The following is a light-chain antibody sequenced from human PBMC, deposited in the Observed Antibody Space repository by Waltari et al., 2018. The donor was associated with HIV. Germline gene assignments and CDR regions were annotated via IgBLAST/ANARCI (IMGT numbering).Light chain of an antibody. CDR2: DTS. Sequence: VLAQSPGTLSLSPGERAILSCRASQSVNSGYLAWYQQKPGQAPRLLIFDTSRRASGIPDRFSGSGSGTDFTLTISSLEPEDFAVYYCQQYGNSPPCTFGQGTKLEIK. CDR1: QSVNSGY. V-gene: IGKV3-20*01. J-gene: IGKJ2*02. CDR3: QQYGNSPPCT.